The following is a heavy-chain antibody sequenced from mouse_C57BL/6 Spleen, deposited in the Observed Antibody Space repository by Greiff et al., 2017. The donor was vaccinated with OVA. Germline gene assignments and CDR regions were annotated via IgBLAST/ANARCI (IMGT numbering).Heavy chain of an antibody. CDR1: GYAFTNYL. Sequence: QVQLQQSGAELVRPGTSVKVSCKASGYAFTNYLIEWVKQRPGQGLEWIGVISPGCGGTNYNQKFKGKATLTADKSSSTAYMQLSSLPSEDSAVYSSARYDGSLGFHVWGKGTTVTVSS. CDR3: ARYDGSLGFHV. D-gene: IGHD2-3*01. CDR2: ISPGCGGT. J-gene: IGHJ1*03. V-gene: IGHV1-54*01.